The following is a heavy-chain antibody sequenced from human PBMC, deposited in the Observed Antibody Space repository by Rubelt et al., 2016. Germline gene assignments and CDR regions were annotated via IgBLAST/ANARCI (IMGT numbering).Heavy chain of an antibody. CDR3: ANIVAGLYYFDY. D-gene: IGHD5-12*01. V-gene: IGHV1-69*04. CDR2: IIPILGIV. CDR1: GGTFSSYA. J-gene: IGHJ4*02. Sequence: QVQLVQSGAEVKKPGSSVKVSCKASGGTFSSYAISWVRQAPGQGLEWMGRIIPILGIVNFAKNFQGRVTITADKSTGTAYMELRSMRSDDTAVYYCANIVAGLYYFDYWGQGTLVTVSS.